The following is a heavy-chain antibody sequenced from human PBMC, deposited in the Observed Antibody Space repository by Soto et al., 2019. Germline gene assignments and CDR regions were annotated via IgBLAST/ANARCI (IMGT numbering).Heavy chain of an antibody. CDR3: TTDLTDILPWDV. V-gene: IGHV3-15*07. Sequence: EVQLVESGGGLVKPGGSLRLSCAASGFTFSNAWMNWVCQAPGKGLEWVGRIKSKTDGGTTDYAAPVKGRFTISRDDSKNTLYLQMNSLKTEHTAVYYCTTDLTDILPWDVWGQGTTVTVSS. J-gene: IGHJ6*02. CDR1: GFTFSNAW. CDR2: IKSKTDGGTT. D-gene: IGHD3-9*01.